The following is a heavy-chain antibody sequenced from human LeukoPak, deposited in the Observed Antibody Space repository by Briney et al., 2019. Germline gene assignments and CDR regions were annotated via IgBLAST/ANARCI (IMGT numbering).Heavy chain of an antibody. J-gene: IGHJ6*04. CDR2: ISSSGSTI. CDR3: AELGITMIGGV. V-gene: IGHV3-48*03. CDR1: GFTFSSYE. Sequence: PGGSLRLSCAASGFTFSSYEMNWVRQAPGQGLEWVSYISSSGSTIYYADSVKGRFTISRDNAKNSMYLQMNSLTADETAVYYCAELGITMIGGVWGKGTTVTISS. D-gene: IGHD3-10*02.